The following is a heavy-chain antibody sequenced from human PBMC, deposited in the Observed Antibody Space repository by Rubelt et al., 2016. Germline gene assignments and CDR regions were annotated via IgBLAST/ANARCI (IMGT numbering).Heavy chain of an antibody. V-gene: IGHV1-69*04. CDR1: GGTFSSYA. D-gene: IGHD3-22*01. CDR3: ARMMSSGYYYSFDY. CDR2: IIPILGIA. J-gene: IGHJ4*02. Sequence: QVQLVQSGAEVKKPGSSVKVSCKASGGTFSSYAISWVRQAPGQGLEWMGRIIPILGIANYARKFQGRVTITADKSTSTAYMELSSLRSEDTAVDYCARMMSSGYYYSFDYWGQGTLVTVSS.